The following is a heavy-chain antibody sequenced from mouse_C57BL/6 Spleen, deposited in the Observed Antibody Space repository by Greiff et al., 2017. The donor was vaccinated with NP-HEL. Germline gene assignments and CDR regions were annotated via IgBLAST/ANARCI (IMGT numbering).Heavy chain of an antibody. D-gene: IGHD1-1*01. Sequence: QVQLQQSGAELVRPGASVKLSCKASGYTFTDYYINWVKQRPGQGLEWIARIYPGSGNTYYNEKFKGKATLTAEKSSSTAYMQLSSLTSEDSAVYFCAEEGITTEGGLAYWGQGTLVTVSA. V-gene: IGHV1-76*01. CDR2: IYPGSGNT. CDR1: GYTFTDYY. J-gene: IGHJ3*01. CDR3: AEEGITTEGGLAY.